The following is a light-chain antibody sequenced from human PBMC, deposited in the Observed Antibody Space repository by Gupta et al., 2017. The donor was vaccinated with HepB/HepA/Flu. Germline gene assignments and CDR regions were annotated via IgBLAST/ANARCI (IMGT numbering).Light chain of an antibody. CDR3: PEWKSSTVV. CDR1: SLGDKF. V-gene: IGLV3-1*01. CDR2: QDS. Sequence: SYELTQPPSVSVSPGQPASTTCSGDSLGDKFACWYQQKPAQSLVLCSYQDSKRPSGIPERFSGSNSANKVTLTISGTQAMEESCYYCPEWKSSTVVFGGGTKLTVL. J-gene: IGLJ2*01.